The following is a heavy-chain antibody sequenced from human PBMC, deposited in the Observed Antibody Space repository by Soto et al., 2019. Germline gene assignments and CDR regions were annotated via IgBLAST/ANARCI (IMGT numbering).Heavy chain of an antibody. CDR2: MNPNSGNT. J-gene: IGHJ3*02. Sequence: ASVKVSCKASGYTFTSYDINWVRQATGQGLEWMGWMNPNSGNTGYAQKFQGRVTMTRNTSISTAYMELSSLRSEDTAVYYCARGPADYDFWSGYYSRGAFDIWGQGTMVTVSS. D-gene: IGHD3-3*01. CDR3: ARGPADYDFWSGYYSRGAFDI. V-gene: IGHV1-8*01. CDR1: GYTFTSYD.